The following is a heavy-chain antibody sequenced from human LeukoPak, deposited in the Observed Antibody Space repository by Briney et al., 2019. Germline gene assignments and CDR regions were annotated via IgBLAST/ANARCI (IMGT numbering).Heavy chain of an antibody. CDR2: IYSGGST. CDR3: AKDSAFYYIDV. CDR1: GFTVSSNY. J-gene: IGHJ6*03. D-gene: IGHD2-15*01. V-gene: IGHV3-53*01. Sequence: SGGSLGLSCAASGFTVSSNYMSWVRQAPGKGLEWVSVIYSGGSTYYADSVKGRFTISRDNSKNTLYLQMNSLKGDDTAVYYCAKDSAFYYIDVWGKGTTVIISS.